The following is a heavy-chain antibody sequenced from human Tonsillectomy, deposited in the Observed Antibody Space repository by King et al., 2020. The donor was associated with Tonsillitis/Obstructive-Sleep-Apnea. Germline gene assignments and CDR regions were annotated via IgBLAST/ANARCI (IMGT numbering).Heavy chain of an antibody. CDR2: ISYDGSNK. J-gene: IGHJ6*02. D-gene: IGHD6-13*01. CDR1: GFTFSSYG. Sequence: VQLVESGGGVVQPGRSLRLSCAGSGFTFSSYGMHWVRQAPGKGLEWVAVISYDGSNKYYADSVKGRFTISRDNSKNTLYLQMNSLRAEDTAVYYCAKGPPYHSSWYGYYYYGMDVWGQGTTVTVSS. V-gene: IGHV3-30*18. CDR3: AKGPPYHSSWYGYYYYGMDV.